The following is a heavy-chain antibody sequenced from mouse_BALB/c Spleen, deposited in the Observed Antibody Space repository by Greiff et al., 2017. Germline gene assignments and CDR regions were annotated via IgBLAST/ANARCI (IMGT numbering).Heavy chain of an antibody. CDR1: GFTFSSYA. V-gene: IGHV5-9-4*01. J-gene: IGHJ4*01. CDR2: ISSGGSYT. D-gene: IGHD1-1*02. CDR3: ARDRVGAMDY. Sequence: EVKLVESGGGLVKPGGSLKLSCAASGFTFSSYAMSWVRQSPEKRLEWVAEISSGGSYTYYPDTVTGRFTISRDNAKNTLYLEMSSLRSEDTAMYYCARDRVGAMDYWGQGTSVTVSS.